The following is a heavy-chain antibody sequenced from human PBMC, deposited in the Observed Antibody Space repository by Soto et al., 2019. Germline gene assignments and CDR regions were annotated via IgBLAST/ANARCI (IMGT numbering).Heavy chain of an antibody. V-gene: IGHV1-18*01. CDR3: ATRSPAFDY. CDR1: GYTFTSFG. CDR2: ITTDKGKT. Sequence: QVQLVQSGPEVKKPGASVKVSCKTSGYTFTSFGISWVRQAPGQGLEWMGWITTDKGKTNYAQEFQGRVTMTTDTSTSTAYMELRSLRSDDTAVYYCATRSPAFDYWGQGTLVTVSS. J-gene: IGHJ4*02.